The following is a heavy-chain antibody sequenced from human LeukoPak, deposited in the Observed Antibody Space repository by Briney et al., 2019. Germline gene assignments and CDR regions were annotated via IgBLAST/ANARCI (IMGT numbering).Heavy chain of an antibody. V-gene: IGHV3-23*01. CDR3: AKRGGGGYDYCDY. Sequence: PGGSLRLSCAASGFTFSSYAMSWVRQAPGKGLDWVSAIRGVSAGTYYADSVKGRFTISRDNSKNTLYLQMNSLRAEDTAVYYCAKRGGGGYDYCDYWGQGTLVTVSS. J-gene: IGHJ4*02. CDR1: GFTFSSYA. CDR2: IRGVSAGT. D-gene: IGHD5-12*01.